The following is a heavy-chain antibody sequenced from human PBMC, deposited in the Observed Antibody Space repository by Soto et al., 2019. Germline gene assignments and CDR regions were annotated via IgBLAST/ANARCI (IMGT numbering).Heavy chain of an antibody. D-gene: IGHD2-8*01. J-gene: IGHJ4*02. Sequence: QVQLQESGPGLVKPSQTLSLTCTVSGGSISSGDYYWSWIRQPPGKGLEWIGYIYYSGSTYYNPSXKCXVTISVDTSKNQFSLKLSSVTAADTAVYYCARSPKGTNFDYWGQGTLVTVSS. V-gene: IGHV4-30-4*01. CDR3: ARSPKGTNFDY. CDR1: GGSISSGDYY. CDR2: IYYSGST.